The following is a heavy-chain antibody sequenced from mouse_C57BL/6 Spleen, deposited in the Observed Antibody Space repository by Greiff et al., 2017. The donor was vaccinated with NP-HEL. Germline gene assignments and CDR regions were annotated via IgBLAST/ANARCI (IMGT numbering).Heavy chain of an antibody. CDR3: AREDYYGSSLYFDY. J-gene: IGHJ2*01. CDR1: GFTFSSYG. Sequence: EVQLKESGGDLVKPGGSLKLSCAASGFTFSSYGMSWVRQTPDKRLEWVATISSGGSYTYYPDSVKGRFTISRDNAKNTLYLQMSSLKSEDTAMYYCAREDYYGSSLYFDYWGQGTTLTVSS. CDR2: ISSGGSYT. D-gene: IGHD1-1*01. V-gene: IGHV5-6*01.